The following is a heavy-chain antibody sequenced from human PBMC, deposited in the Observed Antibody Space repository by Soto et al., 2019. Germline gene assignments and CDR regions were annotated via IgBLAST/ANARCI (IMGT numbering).Heavy chain of an antibody. CDR3: ARLFSNFWHYFES. Sequence: QLQLQESGSGLVKPSQTLSLTCAVSGGSIRSGGYSWSWIRQPPGQGLEWIGNIYHSGSTYSSPSLRSRVTISVDRSKNQFSLKLSSVTAADTAVYYGARLFSNFWHYFESWGQGTLVTVSS. CDR1: GGSIRSGGYS. V-gene: IGHV4-30-2*01. J-gene: IGHJ4*02. CDR2: IYHSGST. D-gene: IGHD1-7*01.